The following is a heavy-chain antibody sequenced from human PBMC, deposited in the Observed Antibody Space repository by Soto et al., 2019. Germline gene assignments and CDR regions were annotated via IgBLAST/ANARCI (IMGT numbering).Heavy chain of an antibody. CDR3: ARTQRWELLPVDY. CDR2: INHSGST. V-gene: IGHV4-34*01. CDR1: GGSFSGYY. D-gene: IGHD1-26*01. Sequence: SQTLSLTCAVYGGSFSGYYWSWIRQPPGKGLEWIGEINHSGSTNYNPSLKSRVTISVDTSKNQFSLELSSVTAADTAVYYCARTQRWELLPVDYWGQGTQVTVSS. J-gene: IGHJ4*02.